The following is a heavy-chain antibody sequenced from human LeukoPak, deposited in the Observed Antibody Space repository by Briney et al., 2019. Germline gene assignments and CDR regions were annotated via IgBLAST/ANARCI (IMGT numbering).Heavy chain of an antibody. D-gene: IGHD5-18*01. CDR1: GFTFSSYG. V-gene: IGHV3-33*01. CDR2: IWYDGSNK. CDR3: ARDGSYGFFDY. Sequence: GRSLRLSCGASGFTFSSYGMHWVRQASGKGLEWVAVIWYDGSNKYYADSVKGRFTISRDNSKNTLYLQMNSLRAEDTAVYYCARDGSYGFFDYWGQGTLVTVSS. J-gene: IGHJ4*02.